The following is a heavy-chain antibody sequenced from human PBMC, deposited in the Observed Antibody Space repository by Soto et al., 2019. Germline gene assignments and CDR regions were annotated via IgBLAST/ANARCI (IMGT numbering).Heavy chain of an antibody. V-gene: IGHV3-23*01. Sequence: GGSLRLSCAASGFTFSSYAMSWVRQAPGKGLEWVSAISGSGGSTYYADSVKGRFTISRDNAKNSLYLQMNSLRDEDTAVYYCASDLVMITFGGVIVDAAFDIWGQGTMVTVS. J-gene: IGHJ3*02. CDR2: ISGSGGST. CDR1: GFTFSSYA. D-gene: IGHD3-16*02. CDR3: ASDLVMITFGGVIVDAAFDI.